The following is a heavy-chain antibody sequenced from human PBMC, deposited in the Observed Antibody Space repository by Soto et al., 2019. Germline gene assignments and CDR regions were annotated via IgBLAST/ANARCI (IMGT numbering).Heavy chain of an antibody. V-gene: IGHV3-9*01. CDR2: ISWNSGSI. D-gene: IGHD3-3*01. CDR3: AKAGFWSGYYSLVDY. Sequence: EVQLVESGGGLVQPGRSLRLSCAASGFTFDDYAMHWVRQAPGKGLEWVSGISWNSGSIGYADSVKGRFTISRDNAKNCLYLQMNRRRAEDTALSYCAKAGFWSGYYSLVDYWGQGTLVTVSS. CDR1: GFTFDDYA. J-gene: IGHJ4*02.